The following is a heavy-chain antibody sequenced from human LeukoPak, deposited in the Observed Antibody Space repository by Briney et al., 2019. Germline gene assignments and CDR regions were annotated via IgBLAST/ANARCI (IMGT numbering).Heavy chain of an antibody. Sequence: GGSLRLSCAASGFTFNNYAMSWVRQAPGKGLEWVSGLGGSGGSINYADSVKGRFTISRDNSKNTLYLQMNSLRAEDTAVYWCAKGVDGYCGSDSCYAYDCWGQGTLVTVSS. CDR3: AKGVDGYCGSDSCYAYDC. CDR1: GFTFNNYA. CDR2: LGGSGGSI. J-gene: IGHJ4*02. D-gene: IGHD2-2*01. V-gene: IGHV3-23*01.